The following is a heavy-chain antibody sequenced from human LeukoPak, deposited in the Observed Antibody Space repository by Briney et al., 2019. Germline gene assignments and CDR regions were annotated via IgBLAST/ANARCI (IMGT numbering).Heavy chain of an antibody. J-gene: IGHJ4*02. CDR3: AKPVVTATPSDY. CDR2: ISYDGSNK. D-gene: IGHD2-21*02. V-gene: IGHV3-30*18. Sequence: GGSLRLSCAASGFTFSSYAMSWVRQAPGKGLEWVAVISYDGSNKYYADSVKGRFTISRDNSKNTLYLQMNSLRAEDTAVYYCAKPVVTATPSDYWGQGTLVTVSS. CDR1: GFTFSSYA.